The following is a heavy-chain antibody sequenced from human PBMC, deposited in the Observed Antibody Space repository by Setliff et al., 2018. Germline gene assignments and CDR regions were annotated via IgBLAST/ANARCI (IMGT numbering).Heavy chain of an antibody. CDR3: ARGGYSRGPPVYYFDY. Sequence: SETLSLTCAVYGGSFSGYYWSWIRQPPGKGLEWIGEINHSGSTNYNPSLKSRVTITVDTSKNQFSLKLSSVTAADTAVYYCARGGYSRGPPVYYFDYWGQGTLVTVS. CDR1: GGSFSGYY. CDR2: INHSGST. J-gene: IGHJ4*02. V-gene: IGHV4-34*01. D-gene: IGHD5-12*01.